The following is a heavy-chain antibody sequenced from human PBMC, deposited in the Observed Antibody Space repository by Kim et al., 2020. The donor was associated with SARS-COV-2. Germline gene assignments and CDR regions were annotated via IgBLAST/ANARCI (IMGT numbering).Heavy chain of an antibody. CDR1: GFTFSSYS. V-gene: IGHV3-30*18. Sequence: GGSLRLSCAASGFTFSSYSMHWVRQAPGKGLEWVAVISYDGSNKYYADSVKGRFTISRDNSKNTLYLQMNSLRAEDTAVYYCAKDRIYSSSRSFYYYYYG. CDR3: AKDRIYSSSRSFYYYYYG. CDR2: ISYDGSNK. D-gene: IGHD6-13*01. J-gene: IGHJ6*01.